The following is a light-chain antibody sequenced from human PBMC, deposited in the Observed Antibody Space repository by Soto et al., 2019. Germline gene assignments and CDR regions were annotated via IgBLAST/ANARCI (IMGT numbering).Light chain of an antibody. CDR1: QSVSSSY. V-gene: IGKV3-20*01. Sequence: EIVLTQSPGTLSLSPGERATLSCRASQSVSSSYLAWYQQKPGQAPRLLIYGASSRTTGIPDRFSGSGSGTDFTHTISRLETEDFAVYYCQQYGSSRTFGKGTKVEIK. CDR3: QQYGSSRT. J-gene: IGKJ1*01. CDR2: GAS.